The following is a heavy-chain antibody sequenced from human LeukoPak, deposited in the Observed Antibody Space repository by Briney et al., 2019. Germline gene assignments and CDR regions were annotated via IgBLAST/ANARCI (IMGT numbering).Heavy chain of an antibody. V-gene: IGHV4-4*07. CDR1: GGSISSYY. Sequence: KSSETLSLTCTVSGGSISSYYWSWIRQPAGKGLEWIGRIYTSGSTNYSPSLKSRVTMSVDTSKNQFSLKLSSVTAADTDVYYCARDGPYCSGGSCYSFPDYWGQGTLVTVSS. CDR2: IYTSGST. J-gene: IGHJ4*02. CDR3: ARDGPYCSGGSCYSFPDY. D-gene: IGHD2-15*01.